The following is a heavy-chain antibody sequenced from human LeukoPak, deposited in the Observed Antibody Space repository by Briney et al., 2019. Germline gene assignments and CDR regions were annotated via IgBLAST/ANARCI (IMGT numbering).Heavy chain of an antibody. Sequence: SETLSLTCTVSGGSISSSNYYWGWIRQPPGKGLEWIGYIFNSGSTYYNPSLKSRVTILVDTSKNQFSLKLSSVTAADTAVYYCARDRHKLVDIVAGILDYWGQGTLVNVSS. D-gene: IGHD5-12*01. J-gene: IGHJ4*02. CDR3: ARDRHKLVDIVAGILDY. CDR1: GGSISSSNYY. V-gene: IGHV4-39*07. CDR2: IFNSGST.